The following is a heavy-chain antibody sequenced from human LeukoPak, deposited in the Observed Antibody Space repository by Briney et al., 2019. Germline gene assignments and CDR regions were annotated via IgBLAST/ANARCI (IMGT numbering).Heavy chain of an antibody. CDR2: IGGSGGST. D-gene: IGHD2-8*02. J-gene: IGHJ4*02. V-gene: IGHV3-23*01. Sequence: GGSLRLSCAASGFTFSSYAMSWVCQAPGKGLEWVSAIGGSGGSTYYADSVKGRFTISRDNSKNTLYLQMNSLRAEDTAVYYCAKVLLVYYFDYWGQGTLVTVSS. CDR1: GFTFSSYA. CDR3: AKVLLVYYFDY.